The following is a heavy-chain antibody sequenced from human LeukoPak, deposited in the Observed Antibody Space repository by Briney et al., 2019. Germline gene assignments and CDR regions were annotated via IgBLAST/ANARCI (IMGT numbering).Heavy chain of an antibody. CDR2: IYSGGST. J-gene: IGHJ4*02. CDR3: ARDPDGYRQGHHFDY. V-gene: IGHV3-66*01. CDR1: GFTVSSNY. D-gene: IGHD5-18*01. Sequence: GGSLRLSCAASGFTVSSNYMSWVRQAPGKGLEWVSVIYSGGSTYYADSVKGRFTISRDNSKNTLYLQMNSLKAEDTAVYYCARDPDGYRQGHHFDYWGREPWSPSPQ.